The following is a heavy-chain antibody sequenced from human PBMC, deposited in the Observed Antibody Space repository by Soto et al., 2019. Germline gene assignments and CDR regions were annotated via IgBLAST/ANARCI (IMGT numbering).Heavy chain of an antibody. Sequence: GGSLRLSCAASGFTFSSYSMNWVRQAPGKGLEWVSYISSSSSTIYYADSVKGRFTISRDNAKNSLYLQMNSLRAEDTAVYYCARDGSNCSGGSCYSVPGATDYWGQGTLVTVSS. CDR2: ISSSSSTI. CDR3: ARDGSNCSGGSCYSVPGATDY. J-gene: IGHJ4*02. V-gene: IGHV3-48*01. CDR1: GFTFSSYS. D-gene: IGHD2-15*01.